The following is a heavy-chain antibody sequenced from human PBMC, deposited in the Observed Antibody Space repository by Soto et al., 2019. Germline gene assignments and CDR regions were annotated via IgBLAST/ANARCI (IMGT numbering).Heavy chain of an antibody. D-gene: IGHD6-19*01. V-gene: IGHV4-34*01. J-gene: IGHJ4*01. CDR2: INHSGST. CDR3: ASPGSGCDY. Sequence: QVQLQQWGAGLLKPSETLSLTCAVYGGSFSAYYWSWIRQPPGKGLEWIGEINHSGSTNYNPSLKSRVLISVDTSTNQFSLKFSSVTAADTSVYYCASPGSGCDYSGHGTLVTVSS. CDR1: GGSFSAYY.